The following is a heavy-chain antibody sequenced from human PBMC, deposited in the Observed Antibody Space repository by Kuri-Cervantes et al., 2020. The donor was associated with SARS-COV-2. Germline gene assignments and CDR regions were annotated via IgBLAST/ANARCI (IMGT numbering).Heavy chain of an antibody. V-gene: IGHV3-15*01. D-gene: IGHD3-16*01. CDR3: AREGDLTGLFDY. J-gene: IGHJ4*02. CDR2: IKSKTDGGTT. Sequence: GGSLRLSCAASGFTFSNAWMSWVRQAPGKGLEWVGRIKSKTDGGTTDYAAPVKGRFTISRDNSKNTLYLQMNSLRAEDTAVYYCAREGDLTGLFDYWGQGTLVTVSS. CDR1: GFTFSNAW.